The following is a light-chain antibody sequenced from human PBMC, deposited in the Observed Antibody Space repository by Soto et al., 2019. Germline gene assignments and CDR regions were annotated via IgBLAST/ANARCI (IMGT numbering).Light chain of an antibody. CDR1: QSVGNY. CDR2: GAS. J-gene: IGKJ1*01. CDR3: QQYGASPQT. Sequence: DIVLTQCPATLSLSPGQRATLSCRASQSVGNYLAWYQQKPGQAPRLLIYGASSRATDIPDRFSGSGSGTDFTLTISRLEPDDFAVYYCQQYGASPQTFGQGTKVDIK. V-gene: IGKV3-20*01.